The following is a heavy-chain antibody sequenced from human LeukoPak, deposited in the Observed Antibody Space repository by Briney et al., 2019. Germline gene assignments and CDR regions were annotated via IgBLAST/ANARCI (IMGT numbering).Heavy chain of an antibody. J-gene: IGHJ3*02. V-gene: IGHV3-30*02. CDR3: AKDWRYVDAFDI. D-gene: IGHD1-14*01. CDR1: GFTFSSYG. CDR2: IRYDGSNK. Sequence: PGGSLRLSCAASGFTFSSYGMHWVRQAPGKGLEWVAFIRYDGSNKFYADSVKARFTISRDNSGNTVHLQMNSLRAEDTAVYYCAKDWRYVDAFDIWGQGTMVTVSS.